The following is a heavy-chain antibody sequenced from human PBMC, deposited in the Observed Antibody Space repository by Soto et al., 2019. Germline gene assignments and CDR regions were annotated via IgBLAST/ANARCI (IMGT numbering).Heavy chain of an antibody. D-gene: IGHD3-16*01. CDR2: IYGGGGT. CDR3: ASPRGRDAFDL. CDR1: GLTVVTNY. V-gene: IGHV3-66*01. J-gene: IGHJ3*01. Sequence: EVQRMESGGDLVQPGWSLRLSCAASGLTVVTNYMTWVRQAPGKGLEWVSVIYGGGGTDYSASVKGRFTISRENSKNTVCLQMNSLRGDDTAVYYCASPRGRDAFDLWGQGTRVIVSS.